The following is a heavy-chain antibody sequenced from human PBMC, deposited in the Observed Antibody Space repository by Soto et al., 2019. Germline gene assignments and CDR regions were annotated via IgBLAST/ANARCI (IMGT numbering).Heavy chain of an antibody. D-gene: IGHD5-18*01. CDR2: IYYSGST. J-gene: IGHJ4*02. Sequence: PSETLSLTCTVSGGSISSSSYNWGWIRQPPGKGREWIGSIYYSGSTYYNPSLKSLVTISVDTSKNQFSLKLSSVTGADAAVYSCARDIRGYSRALDYWGQGTRVTAPQ. V-gene: IGHV4-39*07. CDR3: ARDIRGYSRALDY. CDR1: GGSISSSSYN.